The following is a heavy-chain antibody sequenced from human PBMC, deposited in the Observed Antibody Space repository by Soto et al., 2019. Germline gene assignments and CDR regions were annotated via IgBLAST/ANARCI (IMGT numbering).Heavy chain of an antibody. CDR3: ARASTVTTYDWWFDP. CDR2: IWYDGDNK. J-gene: IGHJ5*02. Sequence: QVQLVESGGGVVQPGRSLRLSCAASGFTFSSYGMHWVRQAPGKGLEWVAVIWYDGDNKYYADSVKGRFTISRDNSKNSLYLQMNSLRAEDTAVYYCARASTVTTYDWWFDPWGQGTLVTVSS. CDR1: GFTFSSYG. D-gene: IGHD4-17*01. V-gene: IGHV3-33*01.